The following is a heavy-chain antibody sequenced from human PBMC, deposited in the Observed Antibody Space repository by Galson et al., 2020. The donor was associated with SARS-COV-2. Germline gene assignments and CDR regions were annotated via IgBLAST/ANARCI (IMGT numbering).Heavy chain of an antibody. J-gene: IGHJ4*02. CDR1: GGSISSSDY. V-gene: IGHV4-39*01. CDR2: IYYSGRP. D-gene: IGHD6-13*01. CDR3: ARHGSGNSSSWSEFDY. Sequence: ASETLSLTCSVSGGSISSSDYWGWIRQPPGKGLEWIGSIYYSGRPYYNPSLESRLTISIDTSKNLFSLMLNSVTATDTAVYYCARHGSGNSSSWSEFDYWGQGTLVTVSS.